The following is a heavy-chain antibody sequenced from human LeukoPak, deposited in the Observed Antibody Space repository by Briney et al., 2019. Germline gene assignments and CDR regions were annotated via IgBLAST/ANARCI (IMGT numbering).Heavy chain of an antibody. CDR2: IYSGGST. D-gene: IGHD1-26*01. J-gene: IGHJ6*04. CDR1: GFAVSSNY. Sequence: GGSLRLSCAASGFAVSSNYMSWVRQAPGKGLEWVSVIYSGGSTYYADSVKGRFTISRDNFKNTLYLQMNSLRAEDTAVYYCASAPTTDYYYGMDVWGKGTTVTVSS. V-gene: IGHV3-53*01. CDR3: ASAPTTDYYYGMDV.